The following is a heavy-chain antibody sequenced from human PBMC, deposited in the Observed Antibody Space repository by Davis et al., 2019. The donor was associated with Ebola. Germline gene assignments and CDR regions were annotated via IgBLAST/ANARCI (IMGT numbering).Heavy chain of an antibody. CDR1: GGSISSGGYY. Sequence: PSETLSLTCTVSGGSISSGGYYWSWLRQHPGKGLEWIGYIYYSRSTYYNPSLKSRVTISVDTSKNQFSLKLSSVTAADTAVYYCASYYDSSGYYYVGYWGQGTLVTVSS. CDR2: IYYSRST. J-gene: IGHJ4*02. CDR3: ASYYDSSGYYYVGY. D-gene: IGHD3-22*01. V-gene: IGHV4-31*03.